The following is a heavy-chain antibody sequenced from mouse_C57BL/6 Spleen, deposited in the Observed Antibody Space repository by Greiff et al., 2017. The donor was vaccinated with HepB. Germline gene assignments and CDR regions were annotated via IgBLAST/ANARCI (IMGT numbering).Heavy chain of an antibody. CDR1: GYTFTSYG. J-gene: IGHJ1*03. Sequence: VQLQQSGAELARPGASVKLSCKASGYTFTSYGISWVKQRTGQGLEWIGEIYPRSGNTYYNEKFKGKATLTADKSSSTAYMELRSLTSEDSAVYFCARSHYGSGGWYFDVWGTGTTVTVSS. V-gene: IGHV1-81*01. D-gene: IGHD1-1*01. CDR3: ARSHYGSGGWYFDV. CDR2: IYPRSGNT.